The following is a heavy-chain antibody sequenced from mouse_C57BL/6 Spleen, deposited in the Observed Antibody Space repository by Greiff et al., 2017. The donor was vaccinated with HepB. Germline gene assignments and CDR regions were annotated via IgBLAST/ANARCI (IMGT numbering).Heavy chain of an antibody. Sequence: DVKLQESGPGLVKPSQSLSLTCSVTGYSITSGYYWNWIRQFPGNKLEWMGYISYDGSNNYNPSLKNRISITRDTSKNQFFLKLNSVTTEDTATYYCASELGPYWGQGTLVTVSA. D-gene: IGHD4-1*01. CDR2: ISYDGSN. V-gene: IGHV3-6*01. CDR1: GYSITSGYY. J-gene: IGHJ3*01. CDR3: ASELGPY.